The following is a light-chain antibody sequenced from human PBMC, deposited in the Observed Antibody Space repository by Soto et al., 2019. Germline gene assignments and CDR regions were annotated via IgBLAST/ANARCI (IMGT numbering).Light chain of an antibody. J-gene: IGKJ1*01. CDR1: QSVSSD. CDR3: QQYNNWPPAT. Sequence: EMVMTQSPATLSVSPGERATLSCRASQSVSSDLAWYQQKPGQAPRLLIYGASTRATGIPARFTGGGSGTEFTLTINSLQSEDFALYYCQQYNNWPPATFGQGTKVDIK. CDR2: GAS. V-gene: IGKV3-15*01.